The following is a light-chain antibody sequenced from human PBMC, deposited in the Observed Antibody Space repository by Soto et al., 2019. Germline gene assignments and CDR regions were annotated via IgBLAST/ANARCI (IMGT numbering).Light chain of an antibody. V-gene: IGKV3-20*01. CDR2: GAS. CDR1: RSVDSSY. CDR3: QQTYSTPPT. J-gene: IGKJ1*01. Sequence: EIVLTQSPGTLSLSPGERATLSCRASRSVDSSYLAWYQQKPGQAPRLLIYGASSRAEGIPDRFSGSGSGTDFTLIIGSLQREDFATYFCQQTYSTPPTFGQGTRVEI.